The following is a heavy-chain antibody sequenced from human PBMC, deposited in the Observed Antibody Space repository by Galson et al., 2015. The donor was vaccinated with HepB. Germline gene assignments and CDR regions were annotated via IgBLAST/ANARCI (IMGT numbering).Heavy chain of an antibody. Sequence: SVKVSCKASGCTFSSYAISWVRQAPGQGLEWMGGIIPIFGIASYAQKFQGRVTITADKSTSTAYMELSSLRSEDTAVYYWARETEGIVGATGGAFDIWGQGTMVTVSS. CDR3: ARETEGIVGATGGAFDI. V-gene: IGHV1-69*10. J-gene: IGHJ3*02. D-gene: IGHD1-26*01. CDR1: GCTFSSYA. CDR2: IIPIFGIA.